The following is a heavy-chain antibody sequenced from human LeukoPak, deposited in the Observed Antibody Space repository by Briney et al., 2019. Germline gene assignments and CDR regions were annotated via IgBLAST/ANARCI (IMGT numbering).Heavy chain of an antibody. CDR2: ISSSSSYI. Sequence: GGSLRLSCAASGFTFSSYSMNWVRQAPGKGLEWVSSISSSSSYIYYADSVKGRFTISRDNAKNSLYLQMNSLRAEDTAVYYCARDGGGATGWYASFDYWGQGILVTVSS. J-gene: IGHJ4*02. CDR1: GFTFSSYS. CDR3: ARDGGGATGWYASFDY. V-gene: IGHV3-21*01. D-gene: IGHD6-19*01.